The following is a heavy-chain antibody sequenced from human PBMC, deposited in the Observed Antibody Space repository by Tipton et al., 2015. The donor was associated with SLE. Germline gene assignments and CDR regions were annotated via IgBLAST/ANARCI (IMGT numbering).Heavy chain of an antibody. D-gene: IGHD6-19*01. V-gene: IGHV3-74*01. J-gene: IGHJ3*02. CDR2: INSDGSST. Sequence: SLRLSCAASGFTFSSYWMHWVRQAPGKGLVWVSRINSDGSSTSYADSVKGRFTISRDNAKNTLYLQMNSLRAEDTAVYYCARDRGSGIAVAGDAFDIWGQGTMVTVSS. CDR1: GFTFSSYW. CDR3: ARDRGSGIAVAGDAFDI.